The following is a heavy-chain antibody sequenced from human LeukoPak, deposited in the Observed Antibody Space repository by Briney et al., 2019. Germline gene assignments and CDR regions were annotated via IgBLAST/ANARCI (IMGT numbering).Heavy chain of an antibody. CDR1: GGSISSYY. J-gene: IGHJ6*02. CDR2: IYYSGST. CDR3: ARQSDYYGMDV. Sequence: PSETLSLTCTVSGGSISSYYWSWIRQPPGKGLEWIGYIYYSGSTNYNPSLKSRVTTSVDTSKNQFSLKLSSVTAADTAVYYCARQSDYYGMDVWGQGTTVTVSS. V-gene: IGHV4-59*08.